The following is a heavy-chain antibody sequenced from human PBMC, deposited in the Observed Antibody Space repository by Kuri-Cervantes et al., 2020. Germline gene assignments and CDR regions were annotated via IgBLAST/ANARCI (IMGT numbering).Heavy chain of an antibody. Sequence: GESLKISCAASGFTFSSYSMNWVRQAPGKGLEWVSYISSSSSTIYYADSVKGRFTISRDNAKNSLYLQMNSLRDEDTAVYYCAKGPHGGSYYGFFDYWGQGTLVTVSS. D-gene: IGHD1-26*01. CDR3: AKGPHGGSYYGFFDY. V-gene: IGHV3-48*02. J-gene: IGHJ4*02. CDR2: ISSSSSTI. CDR1: GFTFSSYS.